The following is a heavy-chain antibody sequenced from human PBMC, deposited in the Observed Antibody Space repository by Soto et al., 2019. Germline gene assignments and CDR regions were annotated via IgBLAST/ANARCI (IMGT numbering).Heavy chain of an antibody. V-gene: IGHV2-5*01. CDR3: AHRPGYCSGGSCYYYFYGMDV. J-gene: IGHJ6*02. CDR1: GFSLSTSGVG. Sequence: SGPTLVNPTQTLTLTCTFSGFSLSTSGVGVGWIRQPPGKALEWLALIYWNDDKRYSPSLKSRLTITKDTSKNQVVLTMTNMDPVDTATYYCAHRPGYCSGGSCYYYFYGMDVWGQGTTVTVSS. D-gene: IGHD2-15*01. CDR2: IYWNDDK.